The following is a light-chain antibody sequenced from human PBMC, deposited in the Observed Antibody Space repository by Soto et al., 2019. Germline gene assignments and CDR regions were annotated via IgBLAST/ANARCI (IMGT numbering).Light chain of an antibody. Sequence: EIGLTQSPGTLSLCXGXXXXLXXXVSQSISSRYLAWYQQKPGQAPRLLIYGASSRATGIPDRFSGSGSGTDFTLTISRLEPEDFAVYYCQQFGGSPITFGQGTRLEIK. CDR3: QQFGGSPIT. CDR1: QSISSRY. V-gene: IGKV3-20*01. J-gene: IGKJ5*01. CDR2: GAS.